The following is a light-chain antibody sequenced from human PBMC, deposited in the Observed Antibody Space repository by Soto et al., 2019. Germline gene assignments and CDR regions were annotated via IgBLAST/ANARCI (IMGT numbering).Light chain of an antibody. CDR3: QQYGSSLIT. J-gene: IGKJ5*01. CDR1: QSISSTL. V-gene: IGKV3-20*01. CDR2: SSS. Sequence: EIELTQSPGTLSLSPGERATLSFSASQSISSTLLAWYQQKTGQAPRLLIYSSSIRATGIPDRFSGSGSGTDFTLTISSLEPEDFAVYYCQQYGSSLITFGQGTRLEIK.